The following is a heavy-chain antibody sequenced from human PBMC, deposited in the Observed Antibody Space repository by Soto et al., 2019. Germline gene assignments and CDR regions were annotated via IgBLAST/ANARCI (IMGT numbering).Heavy chain of an antibody. D-gene: IGHD6-13*01. CDR3: ATSYGNAWYTY. V-gene: IGHV4-39*06. CDR2: MHYSGCS. CDR1: GGSISSSSYY. J-gene: IGHJ4*02. Sequence: SETLSLTCTVSGGSISSSSYYWGWIRQPPGKGLEWIGYMHYSGCSHYNPSLKSRLTISVDRSKNQFTLKLTSVTAADTAVYYCATSYGNAWYTYWGQGIQVTVSS.